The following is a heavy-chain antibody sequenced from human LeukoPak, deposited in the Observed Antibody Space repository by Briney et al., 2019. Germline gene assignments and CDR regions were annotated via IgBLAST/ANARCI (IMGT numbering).Heavy chain of an antibody. CDR2: VTSDGSST. J-gene: IGHJ5*02. CDR1: GFTFSNYW. CDR3: ARDRRGYSYWFDP. Sequence: GGSLRLSCVASGFTFSNYWMHWVRQAPGKGLVWVARVTSDGSSTAYTDSVKGRFTISRDNAKSTLYLQMNSLRAEDTAVYYCARDRRGYSYWFDPWGQGTLVTVSS. V-gene: IGHV3-74*01. D-gene: IGHD6-13*01.